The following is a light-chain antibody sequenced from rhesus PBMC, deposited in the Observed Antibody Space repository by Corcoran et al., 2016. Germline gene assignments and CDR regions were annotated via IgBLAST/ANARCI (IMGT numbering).Light chain of an antibody. J-gene: IGKJ1*01. CDR2: AAS. V-gene: IGKV1-94*01. CDR1: QGINKE. Sequence: DIQMTQSPSSLSASVGDRVTVTCRASQGINKELSWYQQKPGKAPTLLIYAASILQTGVSSRFSGSGSGTEYTLTISGLQPEEVATYYCLQDYTTPWTFGQGTKVEIK. CDR3: LQDYTTPWT.